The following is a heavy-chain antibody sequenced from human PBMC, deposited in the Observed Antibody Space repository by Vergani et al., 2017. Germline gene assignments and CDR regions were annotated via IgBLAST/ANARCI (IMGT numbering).Heavy chain of an antibody. CDR2: IYSGGST. CDR3: ASVGNCNYELYYFDY. D-gene: IGHD1-7*01. Sequence: EVQLVESGGGLVQPGGSLRLSCAASGFTVSSNYISWVRQAPGKGLEWVSVIYSGGSTYYADSVKGRFTIYRDNSKNTLNHQMNSLRAEDTAVYYCASVGNCNYELYYFDYWGQGTLVTVSS. V-gene: IGHV3-66*02. J-gene: IGHJ4*02. CDR1: GFTVSSNY.